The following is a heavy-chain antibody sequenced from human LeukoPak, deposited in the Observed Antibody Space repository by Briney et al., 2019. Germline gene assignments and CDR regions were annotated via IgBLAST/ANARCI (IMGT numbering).Heavy chain of an antibody. D-gene: IGHD5-24*01. V-gene: IGHV3-30-3*01. CDR1: GFTFSSYA. Sequence: GGSLRLSCAASGFTFSSYAMHWVRQAPGKGLEWVAVISYDGSNKYYADSVKGRFTISRDNSKNTLCLQMNSLRAEDTAVYYCAKDRPTIFDYWGQGTLVTVSS. J-gene: IGHJ4*02. CDR2: ISYDGSNK. CDR3: AKDRPTIFDY.